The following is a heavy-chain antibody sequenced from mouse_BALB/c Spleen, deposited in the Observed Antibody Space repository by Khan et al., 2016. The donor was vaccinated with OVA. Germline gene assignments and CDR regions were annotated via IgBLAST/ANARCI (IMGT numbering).Heavy chain of an antibody. CDR2: ISSSGRT. CDR1: GYSITSDYA. J-gene: IGHJ4*01. V-gene: IGHV3-2*02. D-gene: IGHD2-3*01. CDR3: ARDGSRYNYAMDY. Sequence: EVKLQESGPGLVKPSQSLSLTCTVTGYSITSDYAWNWIRQFPGNKLEWMGYISSSGRTNYNPAPTSRISITRDPSKNQFFLQVNSETTDDTATYYCARDGSRYNYAMDYWGQGTSVTVSS.